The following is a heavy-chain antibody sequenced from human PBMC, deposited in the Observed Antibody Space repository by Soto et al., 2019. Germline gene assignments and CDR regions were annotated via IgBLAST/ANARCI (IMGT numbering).Heavy chain of an antibody. V-gene: IGHV5-51*01. J-gene: IGHJ4*02. CDR3: ERPTTCTNTHCYTFDY. D-gene: IGHD2-8*01. Sequence: GESLKISCEGSGYTFIDHWIAWVRQMPGKGLEWMGSIYPRDSYTTYSPSFLGQVTISADKSINTAYLQWSSLEASDTAMYYCERPTTCTNTHCYTFDYWGQGTLVTVPS. CDR2: IYPRDSYT. CDR1: GYTFIDHW.